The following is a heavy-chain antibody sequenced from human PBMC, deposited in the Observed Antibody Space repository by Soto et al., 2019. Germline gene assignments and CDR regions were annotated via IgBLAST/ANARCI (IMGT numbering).Heavy chain of an antibody. Sequence: QITLKESGPTLVRPTQTLTLTCTFSGFSLSTTGVGVGWIRQPPGKALEWLALIYWDDDKRYSPSLKRRLTITKDTSKNEVILTITNIDPVHTATYYCAQRIRDYGLVRERANYFDPWRQGTLVTVSS. CDR2: IYWDDDK. CDR1: GFSLSTTGVG. D-gene: IGHD3-10*01. CDR3: AQRIRDYGLVRERANYFDP. V-gene: IGHV2-5*02. J-gene: IGHJ5*02.